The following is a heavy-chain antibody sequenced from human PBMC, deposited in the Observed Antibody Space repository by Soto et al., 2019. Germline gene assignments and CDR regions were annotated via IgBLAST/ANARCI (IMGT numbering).Heavy chain of an antibody. Sequence: ASETLSLTCTVSGGSISSYYWSWIRQPPGKGLEWIGYIYYSGSTNYNPSLKSRVTISVDTSKNQFSLKLSSVTAADTAVYYCARDLSTGVPYSSSNWFDPWGQGTLVTVSS. D-gene: IGHD6-13*01. J-gene: IGHJ5*02. CDR3: ARDLSTGVPYSSSNWFDP. V-gene: IGHV4-59*12. CDR1: GGSISSYY. CDR2: IYYSGST.